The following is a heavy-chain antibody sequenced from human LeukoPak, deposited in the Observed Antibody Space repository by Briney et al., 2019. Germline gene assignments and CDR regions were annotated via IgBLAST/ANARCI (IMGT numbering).Heavy chain of an antibody. V-gene: IGHV3-7*05. J-gene: IGHJ4*02. CDR2: INRDGSEK. CDR1: GLTFNTYW. D-gene: IGHD5-12*01. CDR3: GRGPGYRSDY. Sequence: PGGSLRLSCAASGLTFNTYWMTWVRQAPGKGLEWVANINRDGSEKNYVGSVRGRFTISGDNTKNSLYLQMNSLTVEDTAVYYCGRGPGYRSDYWGQGTLVTVSS.